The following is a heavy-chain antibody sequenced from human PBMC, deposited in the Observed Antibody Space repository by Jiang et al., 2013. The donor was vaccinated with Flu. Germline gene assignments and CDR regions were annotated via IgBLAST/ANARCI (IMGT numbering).Heavy chain of an antibody. Sequence: KVSCKASGGTFSSYAISWVRQAPGQGLEWMGGIIPIFGTANYAQKFQGRVTITADESTSTAYMELSSLRSEDTAVYYCARGLLGEATEGDYWGQGTLVTVSS. J-gene: IGHJ4*02. D-gene: IGHD2-21*01. V-gene: IGHV1-69*01. CDR2: IIPIFGTA. CDR1: GGTFSSYA. CDR3: ARGLLGEATEGDY.